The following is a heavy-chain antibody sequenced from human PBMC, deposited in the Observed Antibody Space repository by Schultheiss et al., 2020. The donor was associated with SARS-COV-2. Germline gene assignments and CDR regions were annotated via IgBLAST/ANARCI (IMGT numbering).Heavy chain of an antibody. CDR3: ARGYYDFWSGYYKTAQTQYYYGMDV. Sequence: SETLSLTCAVSGYSISSGYYWGWIRQPPGKGLEWIGEINHSGDTNYNPSLESRVTISVDTSTNQFSLTLRSVTAADTAVYYCARGYYDFWSGYYKTAQTQYYYGMDVWGQGTTVTVSS. D-gene: IGHD3-3*01. V-gene: IGHV4-38-2*01. CDR1: GYSISSGYY. CDR2: INHSGDT. J-gene: IGHJ6*02.